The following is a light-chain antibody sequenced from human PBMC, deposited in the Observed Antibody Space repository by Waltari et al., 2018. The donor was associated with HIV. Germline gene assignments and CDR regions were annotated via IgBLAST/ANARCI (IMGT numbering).Light chain of an antibody. CDR3: TSRTTNGARWV. CDR1: SNDVGAYNL. V-gene: IGLV2-14*01. Sequence: QSALTQPASVSGSPGQSLTISCTGTSNDVGAYNLVSWYQHHPGKAPKLIIYEVSYRPSGVSNRFSGSKSDNTASLTISGLQTGDEADYYCTSRTTNGARWVFGGGTQLTVL. CDR2: EVS. J-gene: IGLJ3*02.